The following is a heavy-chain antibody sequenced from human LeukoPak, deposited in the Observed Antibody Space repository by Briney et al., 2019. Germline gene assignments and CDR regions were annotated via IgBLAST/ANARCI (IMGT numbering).Heavy chain of an antibody. V-gene: IGHV4-61*08. J-gene: IGHJ4*02. D-gene: IGHD4/OR15-4a*01. CDR3: ARSDYLSPLCY. Sequence: PSETLSLTCTVSGGSVSSGGYYWSWIRQPPGKGLEYIGYISYSGSTKYNPSLKSRATISVDTSKNQFFLKLRSVTAADTAVYYCARSDYLSPLCYWGKGTLVSV. CDR1: GGSVSSGGYY. CDR2: ISYSGST.